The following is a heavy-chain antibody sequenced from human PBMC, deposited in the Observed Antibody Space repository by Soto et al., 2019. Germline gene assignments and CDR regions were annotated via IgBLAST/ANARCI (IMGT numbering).Heavy chain of an antibody. J-gene: IGHJ6*02. D-gene: IGHD3-3*01. Sequence: GGSLRLSCAASGFTFSSYAMHWVRQAPGKGLEWVAVISYDGSNKYYADSVKGRFTISRDNSKNTLYLQVNSLRAEDTAVYYCARDGGLRFLEWLLPDSYYYYGMDVWGQGTTVTVSS. CDR1: GFTFSSYA. CDR2: ISYDGSNK. V-gene: IGHV3-30-3*01. CDR3: ARDGGLRFLEWLLPDSYYYYGMDV.